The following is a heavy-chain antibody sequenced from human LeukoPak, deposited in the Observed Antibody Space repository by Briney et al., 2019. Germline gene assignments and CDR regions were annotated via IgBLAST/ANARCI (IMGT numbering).Heavy chain of an antibody. D-gene: IGHD2-21*02. J-gene: IGHJ4*02. CDR1: GFSFNNYW. CDR3: AIVCGDWPKYYFEC. Sequence: GGSLRLSCAASGFSFNNYWMSWVRQAPGKGLEWLANIKRDGSEIYYLDSVKGRFTISRDNAKNSLYLQMNSLRAEDTALYYCAIVCGDWPKYYFECWGQGTLVTVSS. CDR2: IKRDGSEI. V-gene: IGHV3-7*01.